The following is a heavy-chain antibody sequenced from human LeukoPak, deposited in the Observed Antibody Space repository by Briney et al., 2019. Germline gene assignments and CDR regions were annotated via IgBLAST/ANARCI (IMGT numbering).Heavy chain of an antibody. D-gene: IGHD1-1*01. CDR2: IYYSGST. CDR1: GGSISSYY. V-gene: IGHV4-59*01. CDR3: ARAKFYSATTFDY. Sequence: SETLSLTCTVSGGSISSYYWSWLRQPPGKGLEWIGYIYYSGSTNYNPSLKSRVTISVDTSKNQFSLKLSSVTAADTAVYYCARAKFYSATTFDYWGQGTLVTVSS. J-gene: IGHJ4*02.